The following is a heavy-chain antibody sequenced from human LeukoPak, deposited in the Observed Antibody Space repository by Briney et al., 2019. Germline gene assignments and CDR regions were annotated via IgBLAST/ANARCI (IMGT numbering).Heavy chain of an antibody. CDR2: IYYSGGT. CDR3: ARRDDGYNWVFDY. J-gene: IGHJ4*02. V-gene: IGHV4-59*08. CDR1: GGSISSYY. Sequence: SETLSLTCTVSGGSISSYYWSWIRQPPGKGLEWMGYIYYSGGTNYNPSLKSRVTISVDTSKNQFSLKLSSVTAADTAVYYCARRDDGYNWVFDYWGQGTLVTVSS. D-gene: IGHD5-12*01.